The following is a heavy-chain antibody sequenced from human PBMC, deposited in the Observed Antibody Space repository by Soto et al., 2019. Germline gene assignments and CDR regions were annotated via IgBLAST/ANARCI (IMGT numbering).Heavy chain of an antibody. CDR1: GGSFSGYY. CDR3: ARVASYCSSTSCYYFDY. Sequence: PSETLSLTCAVYGGSFSGYYWSWIRQPPGKGLEWIGEINHSGSTNYNPSLKSRVTISVDTSKNQFSLKLSSVTAADTAVYYCARVASYCSSTSCYYFDYWGQGTLVTVSS. J-gene: IGHJ4*02. V-gene: IGHV4-34*01. CDR2: INHSGST. D-gene: IGHD2-2*01.